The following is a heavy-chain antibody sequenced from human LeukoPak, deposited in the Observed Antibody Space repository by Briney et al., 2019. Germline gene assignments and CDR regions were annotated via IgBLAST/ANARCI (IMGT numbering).Heavy chain of an antibody. V-gene: IGHV3-30*03. Sequence: GRSLRLSCAASGFTFSTYAMHWVRQAPGKGLEWVSFISYDGSNKYYADSVKGRFTISRDNSMNTLYLQMNSLGPEDTAVYYCARDVAGDYYYGMDVWGQGTTVTVSS. CDR2: ISYDGSNK. CDR1: GFTFSTYA. CDR3: ARDVAGDYYYGMDV. J-gene: IGHJ6*02. D-gene: IGHD3-10*01.